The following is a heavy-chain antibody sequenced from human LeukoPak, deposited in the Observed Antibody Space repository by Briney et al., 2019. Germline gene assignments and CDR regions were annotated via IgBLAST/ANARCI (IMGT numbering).Heavy chain of an antibody. J-gene: IGHJ4*02. D-gene: IGHD1-26*01. CDR2: ISSSSSTI. CDR1: GFSFSTYT. Sequence: PGGSLRLSCAASGFSFSTYTMNWVRQAPGKGLDWVSYISSSSSTIYYADSVKGRFTISRDNSRNTLYLQMNSLRVEDTAVYYCAKGVGTFTLDYWGQGTLVTVSS. V-gene: IGHV3-48*01. CDR3: AKGVGTFTLDY.